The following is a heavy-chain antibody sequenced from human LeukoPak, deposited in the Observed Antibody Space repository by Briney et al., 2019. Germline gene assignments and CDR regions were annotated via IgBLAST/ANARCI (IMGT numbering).Heavy chain of an antibody. CDR3: ARAVSGQNDAFDI. V-gene: IGHV1-2*02. D-gene: IGHD6-19*01. CDR2: INPNSGGT. Sequence: ASVKVSCKASGYTFTGYYMHWVRQAPGQGLEWMGWINPNSGGTNYAQKFQGRVTMTRDTSISTAYMELSRLRSDDTAVYYCARAVSGQNDAFDIWGQGTMVTVSS. CDR1: GYTFTGYY. J-gene: IGHJ3*02.